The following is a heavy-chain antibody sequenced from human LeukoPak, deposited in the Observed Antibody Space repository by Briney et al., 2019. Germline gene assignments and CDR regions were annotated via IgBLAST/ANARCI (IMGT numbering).Heavy chain of an antibody. Sequence: SETLSLTCTVSGGSISSYYWSWIRQPPGKGLEWIGYIYYGGSTNYNPSLKSRVTISVDTSKNQFSLKLSSVTAADTAVYYCARHYRRVTMVRGVHYYFDYWGQGTLVTVSS. J-gene: IGHJ4*02. V-gene: IGHV4-59*08. D-gene: IGHD3-10*01. CDR1: GGSISSYY. CDR3: ARHYRRVTMVRGVHYYFDY. CDR2: IYYGGST.